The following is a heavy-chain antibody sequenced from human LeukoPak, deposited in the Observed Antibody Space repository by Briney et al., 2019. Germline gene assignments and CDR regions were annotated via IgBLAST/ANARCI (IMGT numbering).Heavy chain of an antibody. CDR2: INHSGST. Sequence: SETLSLTCAVHGGSFSGYYWSWIRQPPGKGLEWIGEINHSGSTNYNPSLKSRVTISVDTSKNQFSLKLSSVTAADTAVYYCARGRGSGWYRDAFDIWGQGTMVTVSS. V-gene: IGHV4-34*01. J-gene: IGHJ3*02. CDR3: ARGRGSGWYRDAFDI. D-gene: IGHD6-19*01. CDR1: GGSFSGYY.